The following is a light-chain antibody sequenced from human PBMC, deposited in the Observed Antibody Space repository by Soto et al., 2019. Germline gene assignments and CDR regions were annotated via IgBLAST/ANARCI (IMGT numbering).Light chain of an antibody. CDR2: EVS. J-gene: IGLJ3*02. CDR1: SSDVGGHKY. Sequence: QSALTQPASVSGSPGQSITISCTGTSSDVGGHKYVSWYQQHPGKAPKLMIYEVSRRPSGVSHRFSGSKSGNTASLTISGLQADDEADYYCNSYTSSSTWVFGGGTKLTVL. V-gene: IGLV2-14*01. CDR3: NSYTSSSTWV.